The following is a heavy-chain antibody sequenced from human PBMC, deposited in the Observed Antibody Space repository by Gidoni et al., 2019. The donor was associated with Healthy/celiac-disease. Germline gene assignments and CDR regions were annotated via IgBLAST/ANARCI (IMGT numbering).Heavy chain of an antibody. CDR1: GFSLTTSGMR. CDR3: ARTPPNWGGYFDL. J-gene: IGHJ2*01. Sequence: QVTLKESGPALVKPTQTLPLTCTFPGFSLTTSGMRVSWIRQPPGKALEWLARIDWDDDKFYSTPLKTRLTISKDTSKNQVVLTMTNMDPVDTATYYCARTPPNWGGYFDLWGRGTLVTVSS. V-gene: IGHV2-70*04. CDR2: IDWDDDK. D-gene: IGHD7-27*01.